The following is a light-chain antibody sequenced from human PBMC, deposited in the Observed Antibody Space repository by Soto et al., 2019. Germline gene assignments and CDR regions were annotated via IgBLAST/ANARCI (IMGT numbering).Light chain of an antibody. V-gene: IGLV1-51*02. CDR3: GTWDASLTAYV. CDR2: ENN. J-gene: IGLJ1*01. CDR1: RSNIGNNY. Sequence: QSVLTQPPSVSAAPGQQVTISCSGSRSNIGNNYVSWYQQLPGTAPKLLIYENNKRPSGIPDRFSGSKSGTSATLGITGLQTGEEADYYCGTWDASLTAYVFGSGTQLTVL.